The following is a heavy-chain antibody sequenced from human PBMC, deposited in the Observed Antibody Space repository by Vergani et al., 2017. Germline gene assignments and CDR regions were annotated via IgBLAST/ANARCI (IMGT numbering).Heavy chain of an antibody. D-gene: IGHD1-26*01. J-gene: IGHJ4*02. V-gene: IGHV3-9*01. Sequence: EVQLVESGGGLVQPGRSLRLSCAASGFTFDDYAMHWVRQAPGKGLEWVSGISWNSGSIGYADSVKGRFTISRDNAKNSLYLQMNSLRAEDTALYYCAKDAAWYSGRWYYFDYWGQGTLVTVSS. CDR1: GFTFDDYA. CDR2: ISWNSGSI. CDR3: AKDAAWYSGRWYYFDY.